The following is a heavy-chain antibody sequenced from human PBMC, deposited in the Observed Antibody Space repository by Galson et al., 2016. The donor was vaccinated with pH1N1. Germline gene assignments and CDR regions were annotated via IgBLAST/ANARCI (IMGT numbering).Heavy chain of an antibody. D-gene: IGHD4-17*01. V-gene: IGHV3-9*01. CDR3: AKSPLFDGDYVGMDV. J-gene: IGHJ6*02. CDR1: GFGFTNYA. CDR2: ISWNSGSI. Sequence: SLRLSCAASGFGFTNYAMHWVRQAPGKGLEWVSGISWNSGSIGYADSVKGRFTISRDNAKNSLYLQMNSLRAEDTAAYYCAKSPLFDGDYVGMDVWGQGTTVTVSS.